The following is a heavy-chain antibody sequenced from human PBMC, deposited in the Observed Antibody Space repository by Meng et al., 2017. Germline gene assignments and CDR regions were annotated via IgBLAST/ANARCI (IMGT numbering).Heavy chain of an antibody. D-gene: IGHD2-21*02. CDR3: AREGPCGGDCSGFDY. J-gene: IGHJ4*02. CDR1: GGTFSSYA. V-gene: IGHV1-69*01. Sequence: QVRVGQSGAEVKKPGSSVKGSCKASGGTFSSYAISWVRQAPGQGLEWMGGIIPIFGTANYAQKFQGRVTITADESTSTAYMELSSLRSEDTAVYYCAREGPCGGDCSGFDYWGQGTLVTVSS. CDR2: IIPIFGTA.